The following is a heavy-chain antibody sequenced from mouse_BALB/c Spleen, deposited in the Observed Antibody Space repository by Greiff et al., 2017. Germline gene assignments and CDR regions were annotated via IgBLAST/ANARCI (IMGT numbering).Heavy chain of an antibody. D-gene: IGHD2-4*01. J-gene: IGHJ2*01. CDR3: ARHSMITTVSFDY. V-gene: IGHV5-6*01. CDR1: GFTFSSYG. Sequence: DVQLVESGGDLVKPGGSLKLSCAASGFTFSSYGMSWVRQTPDKRLEWVATISSGGSYTYYPDSVKGRFTISRDNAKNTLYLQMSSLKSEDTAMYYCARHSMITTVSFDYWGQGTTLTVSS. CDR2: ISSGGSYT.